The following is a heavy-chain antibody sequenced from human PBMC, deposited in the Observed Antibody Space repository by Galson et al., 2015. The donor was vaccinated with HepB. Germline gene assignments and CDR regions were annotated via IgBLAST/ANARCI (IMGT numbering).Heavy chain of an antibody. CDR3: ARGTSSTSLDY. Sequence: SLRLSCAASGFTFSSYAMHWVRQAPGKGLEWVAVISYDGSNKYYADSVKGRFTISRDNSKNTLYLQMNSLRAEDTAVYYCARGTSSTSLDYWGQGTLVTVSS. J-gene: IGHJ4*02. CDR2: ISYDGSNK. CDR1: GFTFSSYA. D-gene: IGHD2-2*01. V-gene: IGHV3-30*04.